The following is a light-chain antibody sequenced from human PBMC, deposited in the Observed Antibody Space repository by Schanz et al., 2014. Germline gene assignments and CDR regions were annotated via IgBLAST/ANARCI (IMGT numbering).Light chain of an antibody. CDR1: QSVSSSY. J-gene: IGKJ1*01. V-gene: IGKV3-20*01. Sequence: EIVLTQSPGTLSFSPGERATLSCRASQSVSSSYLAWYQQKPGQAPRLLIYAASSRATGIPDRFSGSGSGTDFTLTISRLEPEDFAVYYCQQYGSSPETFGQGTKVEIK. CDR3: QQYGSSPET. CDR2: AAS.